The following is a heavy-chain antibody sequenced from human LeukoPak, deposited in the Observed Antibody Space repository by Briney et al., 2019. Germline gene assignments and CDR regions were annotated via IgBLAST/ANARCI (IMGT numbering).Heavy chain of an antibody. CDR2: IYSGGST. CDR1: GFTVSSNY. V-gene: IGHV3-53*01. D-gene: IGHD6-6*01. Sequence: GGSLRLSCAASGFTVSSNYMSWVRQAPGKGLEWVSVIYSGGSTYYADSVKGRFTISRDNSKNTLYLQMNSLRAEDTAVYYCARDSSSSSYYMDVWGKGTTVTVSS. CDR3: ARDSSSSSYYMDV. J-gene: IGHJ6*03.